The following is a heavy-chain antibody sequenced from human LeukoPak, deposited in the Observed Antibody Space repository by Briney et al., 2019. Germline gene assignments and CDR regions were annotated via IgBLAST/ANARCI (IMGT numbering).Heavy chain of an antibody. Sequence: GASVKVSCKASGYTFTRYYMHWVRQAPGQGLEWMGWINPNSGGTNYAQKFQGRVTMTRDTSISTAYMELSRLRSDDTAVYYCARPPLRGYSGYDPFDYWGQGTLVTVSS. D-gene: IGHD5-12*01. CDR2: INPNSGGT. CDR3: ARPPLRGYSGYDPFDY. J-gene: IGHJ4*02. V-gene: IGHV1-2*02. CDR1: GYTFTRYY.